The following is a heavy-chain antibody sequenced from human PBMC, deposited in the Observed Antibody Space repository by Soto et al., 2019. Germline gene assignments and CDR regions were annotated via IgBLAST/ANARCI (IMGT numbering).Heavy chain of an antibody. CDR2: ISGSGDNT. CDR3: AKHSRESASCCGED. J-gene: IGHJ4*02. CDR1: GFSFSTYX. V-gene: IGHV3-23*01. D-gene: IGHD2-21*01. Sequence: EVQLLESGGGLVXXXXXXXXSCAASGFSFSTYXMSWVRQAPGKGXXWVSFISGSGDNTYCADSVKGRFTISRDNSENTLYLQMNSLRVEDTAAYYCAKHSRESASCCGEDWGQGTLVTVSS.